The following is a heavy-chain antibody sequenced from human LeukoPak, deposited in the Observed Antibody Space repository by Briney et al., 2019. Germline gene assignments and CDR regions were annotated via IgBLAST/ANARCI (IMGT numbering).Heavy chain of an antibody. J-gene: IGHJ4*02. V-gene: IGHV3-23*01. CDR2: ISGSGGST. Sequence: GGSLRLSCAASGFTFSSYAMSWVRQAPGKGLEWVSAISGSGGSTYYADSVKGRFTISRDNSKNTLYLQMNSLRAEDTAVYYCAKAQGGVPAPLLSFDYWGQGTLVTVSS. CDR3: AKAQGGVPAPLLSFDY. CDR1: GFTFSSYA. D-gene: IGHD2-2*01.